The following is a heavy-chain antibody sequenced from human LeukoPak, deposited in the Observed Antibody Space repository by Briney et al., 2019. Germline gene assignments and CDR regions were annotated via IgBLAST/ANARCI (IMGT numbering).Heavy chain of an antibody. D-gene: IGHD3-10*01. Sequence: GGSLRLSCAASGFAFNTYSMNWVRQAPGKGLEWVSYITSTSSTIHHADSVKGRFTISRDNVKNSLSLQMNSLRAEDTAAYYCARVRAGLSAGYYYYMDVWGKGTTVTVSS. CDR1: GFAFNTYS. J-gene: IGHJ6*03. CDR3: ARVRAGLSAGYYYYMDV. CDR2: ITSTSSTI. V-gene: IGHV3-48*01.